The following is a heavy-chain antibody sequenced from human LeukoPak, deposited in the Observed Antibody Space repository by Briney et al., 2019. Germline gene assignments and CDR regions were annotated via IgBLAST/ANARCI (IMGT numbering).Heavy chain of an antibody. D-gene: IGHD7-27*01. Sequence: GASLRLSCAASGFTFSSYAMSWVRQAPGKGLEWVSAISGSGGSTYYADSVKGRFTISRDNSKSTLYLQMNSLRAEDTAVYYCAKGLTNWGSRAYYFDYWGQGTLVTVSS. V-gene: IGHV3-23*01. J-gene: IGHJ4*02. CDR1: GFTFSSYA. CDR3: AKGLTNWGSRAYYFDY. CDR2: ISGSGGST.